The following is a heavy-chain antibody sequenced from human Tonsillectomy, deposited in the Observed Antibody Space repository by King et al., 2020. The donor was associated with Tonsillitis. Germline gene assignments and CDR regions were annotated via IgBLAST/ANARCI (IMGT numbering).Heavy chain of an antibody. CDR2: ISYDGSNK. CDR3: AKPPHAYGDYNCGWFDP. Sequence: QLVQSGGGVVQPGRSLRLSCAASGFTFSSYGMHWVRQAPGKGLEWVAVISYDGSNKYYADSVKGGFTISRDNSKNTLYLKMNSLRAEDTAVYYCAKPPHAYGDYNCGWFDPWGQGTLVTVSS. V-gene: IGHV3-30*18. CDR1: GFTFSSYG. D-gene: IGHD4-17*01. J-gene: IGHJ5*02.